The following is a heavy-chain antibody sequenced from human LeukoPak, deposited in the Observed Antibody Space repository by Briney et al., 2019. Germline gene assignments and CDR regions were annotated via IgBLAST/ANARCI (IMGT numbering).Heavy chain of an antibody. D-gene: IGHD6-13*01. Sequence: SETLSLTCTVYGGSIRSSSYYWGRIRQPPGKGLEWIESIYYSGSTYYNPSLKSRVSISADSSKNQFSLKLSSVTAADTAVYYCARRLAGTEDYWGQGTLVTVSS. CDR3: ARRLAGTEDY. V-gene: IGHV4-39*01. J-gene: IGHJ4*02. CDR1: GGSIRSSSYY. CDR2: IYYSGST.